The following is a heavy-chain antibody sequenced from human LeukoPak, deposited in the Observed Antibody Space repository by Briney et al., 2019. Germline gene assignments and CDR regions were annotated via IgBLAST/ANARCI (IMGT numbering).Heavy chain of an antibody. CDR1: GYTFTGYY. J-gene: IGHJ4*02. D-gene: IGHD6-13*01. CDR3: ARGIGVGSSWDPQFDC. CDR2: INPNSGGT. Sequence: ASVKVSCKASGYTFTGYYIHWVRQAPGQGLEWMGWINPNSGGTNYAQNFQGRVTMTRDTSIRTAYMELSRLRSGDTAVYYCARGIGVGSSWDPQFDCWGQGTLVTVSS. V-gene: IGHV1-2*02.